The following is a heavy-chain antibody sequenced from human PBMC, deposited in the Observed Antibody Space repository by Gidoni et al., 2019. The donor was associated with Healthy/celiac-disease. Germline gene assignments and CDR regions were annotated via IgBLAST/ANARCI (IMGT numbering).Heavy chain of an antibody. D-gene: IGHD6-13*01. J-gene: IGHJ6*02. CDR3: ARRAAARTYYYYGMDV. Sequence: QLQLQESGPGLVKPSETLSLTCTVSGGSISSSSYYWGWIRQPPGKGLEWIGSIYYSGSTYYNPSLKSRVTISVDTSKNQFSLKLSSVTAADTAVYYCARRAAARTYYYYGMDVWGQGTTVTVSS. V-gene: IGHV4-39*01. CDR1: GGSISSSSYY. CDR2: IYYSGST.